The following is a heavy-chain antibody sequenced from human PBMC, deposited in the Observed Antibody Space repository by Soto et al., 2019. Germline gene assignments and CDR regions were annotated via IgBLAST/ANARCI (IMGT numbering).Heavy chain of an antibody. CDR1: GFTFSSYA. CDR3: AKVAYYDFWSGYYTPLLNYFDY. D-gene: IGHD3-3*01. Sequence: EVQLLESGGGLVQPGGSLRLSCAASGFTFSSYAMSWVRQAPGKGLEWVSAISGSGGSTYYADSVKGRFTISRDNSKNTLYLQMNSLRDEDTAVYYCAKVAYYDFWSGYYTPLLNYFDYWGQGTLVTVSS. CDR2: ISGSGGST. J-gene: IGHJ4*02. V-gene: IGHV3-23*01.